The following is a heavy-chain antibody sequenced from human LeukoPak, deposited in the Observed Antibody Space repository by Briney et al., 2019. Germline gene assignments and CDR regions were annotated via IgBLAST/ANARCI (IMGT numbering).Heavy chain of an antibody. CDR3: SNDLTYRNPMVRGGLPHY. J-gene: IGHJ4*02. V-gene: IGHV3-23*01. CDR2: ISGSGGST. D-gene: IGHD3-10*01. CDR1: GYTFSSYD. Sequence: PGGSLRLFCAPSGYTFSSYDMRWARQAPGKGRGWVSDISGSGGSTYYADSVKGRLTISRDHYKNTLYLQMHSVRTEDAAVYYCSNDLTYRNPMVRGGLPHYWGQGTLVTVSS.